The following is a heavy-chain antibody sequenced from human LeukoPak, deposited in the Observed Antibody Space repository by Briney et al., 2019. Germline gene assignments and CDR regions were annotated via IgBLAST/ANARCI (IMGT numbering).Heavy chain of an antibody. CDR2: IHSGGST. Sequence: GGSLRLSCAASGFTVSSNYMSWVRQAPGKGLEWVSVIHSGGSTYYADSVKGRFTISRDNSKNTLYLQMNSLRAEDTAVYYCARVSLINQYAFDIWGQGTMVTVSS. D-gene: IGHD3-10*01. CDR3: ARVSLINQYAFDI. V-gene: IGHV3-66*01. CDR1: GFTVSSNY. J-gene: IGHJ3*02.